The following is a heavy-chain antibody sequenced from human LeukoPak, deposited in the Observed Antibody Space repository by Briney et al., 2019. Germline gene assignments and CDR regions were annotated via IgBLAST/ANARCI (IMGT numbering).Heavy chain of an antibody. CDR1: GFTFSSHA. Sequence: PGGSLRLSCAASGFTFSSHAMHWVRQAPGKGLEWVAVISYDGSNKNYADSVKGRFTISRDNSKNTLDLQMNSLRVEDTAVYYCARVGSSTSGGPGGLGDYYYYGMDVWGQGTTVTVSS. CDR2: ISYDGSNK. V-gene: IGHV3-30-3*01. D-gene: IGHD2-2*01. J-gene: IGHJ6*02. CDR3: ARVGSSTSGGPGGLGDYYYYGMDV.